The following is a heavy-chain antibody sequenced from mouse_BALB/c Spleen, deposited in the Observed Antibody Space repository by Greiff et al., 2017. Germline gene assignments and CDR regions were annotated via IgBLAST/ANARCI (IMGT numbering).Heavy chain of an antibody. V-gene: IGHV2-2*02. CDR2: IWSGGST. CDR1: GFSLTSYG. Sequence: QVQLQHSGPGLVQPSQSLSITCTVSGFSLTSYGVHWVRQSPGKGLEWLGVIWSGGSTDYNAAFISRLSISKDNSKSQVFFKMNSLQANDTARYYCARRGGNYSLDYWGQGTTLTVPS. D-gene: IGHD2-1*01. CDR3: ARRGGNYSLDY. J-gene: IGHJ2*01.